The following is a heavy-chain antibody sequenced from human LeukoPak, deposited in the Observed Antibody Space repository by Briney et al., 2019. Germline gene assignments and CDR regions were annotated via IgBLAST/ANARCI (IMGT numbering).Heavy chain of an antibody. V-gene: IGHV5-51*01. CDR1: GYSFTSYW. J-gene: IGHJ6*02. D-gene: IGHD6-13*01. CDR2: IYPGDSDT. CDR3: ARSSSSWSTRYYYYGMDV. Sequence: PGESLKISCKGSGYSFTSYWIGWVRQMPGKGLEWMGIIYPGDSDTRYSPSFQGQVTISADKSISTAYLQWSSLKASDTVMYYCARSSSSWSTRYYYYGMDVWGQGTTVTVSS.